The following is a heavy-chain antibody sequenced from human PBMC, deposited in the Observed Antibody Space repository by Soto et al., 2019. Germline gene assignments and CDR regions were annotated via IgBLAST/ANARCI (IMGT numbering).Heavy chain of an antibody. CDR2: IKYDGSKT. Sequence: QVQLVESGGGVVQPGGSLRLSCAPSGFIFSSFGMHWVRQAPGKGLEWVAVIKYDGSKTYYGDSVKGRFTISRDNSRNTLYLQMNSLRAEDTAVYYCARVKQGRGGYDSSFDYWGQGTLVTVAS. D-gene: IGHD5-12*01. CDR1: GFIFSSFG. V-gene: IGHV3-33*01. CDR3: ARVKQGRGGYDSSFDY. J-gene: IGHJ4*02.